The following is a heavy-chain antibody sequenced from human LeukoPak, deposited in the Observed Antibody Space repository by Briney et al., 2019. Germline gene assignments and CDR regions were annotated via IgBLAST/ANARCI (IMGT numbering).Heavy chain of an antibody. J-gene: IGHJ6*03. V-gene: IGHV3-7*01. D-gene: IGHD2-2*02. CDR1: GFTFSSYW. Sequence: GESLRLSCAASGFTFSSYWMSWVRQAPGKGLEWVATIKKDGSEKYNVDSVKGRFTISRDNSKNTLDLQMNSLRAEDTAVYYCARVWVAVVPAAIGGAHYMDVWGKGTTVTISS. CDR2: IKKDGSEK. CDR3: ARVWVAVVPAAIGGAHYMDV.